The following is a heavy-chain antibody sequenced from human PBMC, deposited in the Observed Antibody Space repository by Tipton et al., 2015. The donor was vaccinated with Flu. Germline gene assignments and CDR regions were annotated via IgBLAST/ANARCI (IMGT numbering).Heavy chain of an antibody. V-gene: IGHV4-4*07. J-gene: IGHJ6*02. CDR3: ARDNVYCSGGSCYSHYYYGMDV. CDR2: IYTSGST. CDR1: GGSISSYY. Sequence: TLSLTCTVSGGSISSYYWSWIWQPAGKGLEWIGRIYTSGSTNYNPSLKSRVTMSVDTSKNQFSLKLSSVIAADTAVYYCARDNVYCSGGSCYSHYYYGMDVWGQGTTVTVSS. D-gene: IGHD2-15*01.